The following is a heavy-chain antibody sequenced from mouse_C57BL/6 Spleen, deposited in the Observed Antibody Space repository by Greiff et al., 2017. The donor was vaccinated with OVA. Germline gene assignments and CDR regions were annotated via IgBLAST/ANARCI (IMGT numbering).Heavy chain of an antibody. CDR3: ARGIYYDYGGYFDV. CDR2: IHPNSGST. Sequence: QVQLQQPGAELVKPGASVKLSCKASGYTFTSYWMHWVKQRPGQGLEWIGMIHPNSGSTNYNEKFKSKATLTVDKSSSTAYMQLSSLTSEDSAVYYCARGIYYDYGGYFDVWGTGTTVTVSS. D-gene: IGHD2-4*01. CDR1: GYTFTSYW. J-gene: IGHJ1*03. V-gene: IGHV1-64*01.